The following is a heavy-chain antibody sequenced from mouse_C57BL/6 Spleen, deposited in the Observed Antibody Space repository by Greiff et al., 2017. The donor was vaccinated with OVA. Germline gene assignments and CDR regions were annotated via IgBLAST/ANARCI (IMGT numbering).Heavy chain of an antibody. V-gene: IGHV1-4*01. CDR1: GYTFTSYT. Sequence: LVESGAELARPGASVKMSCKASGYTFTSYTMHWVKQRPGQGLEWIGYINPSSGYTKYNQKFKDKATLTADKSSSTAYMQLSSLTSEDSAVYYCARSGYDYGYYYAMDYWGQGTSVTVSS. D-gene: IGHD2-4*01. CDR3: ARSGYDYGYYYAMDY. CDR2: INPSSGYT. J-gene: IGHJ4*01.